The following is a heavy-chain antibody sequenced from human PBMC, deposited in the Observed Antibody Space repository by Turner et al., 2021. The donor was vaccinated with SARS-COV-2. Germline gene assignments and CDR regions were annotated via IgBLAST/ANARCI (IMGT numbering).Heavy chain of an antibody. J-gene: IGHJ4*02. V-gene: IGHV3-53*04. CDR2: IYSGGST. Sequence: EVQLVESGGGLVQPGGSLRLSCAASGFTVSSNYMSWVRQAPGKGLEWVSVIYSGGSTYYADSVKGRFNISRHNSKNTLYLQMNSLRAEDTAVYYGARESWGRDPDYWGQGTLVTVSS. CDR3: ARESWGRDPDY. CDR1: GFTVSSNY. D-gene: IGHD3-16*01.